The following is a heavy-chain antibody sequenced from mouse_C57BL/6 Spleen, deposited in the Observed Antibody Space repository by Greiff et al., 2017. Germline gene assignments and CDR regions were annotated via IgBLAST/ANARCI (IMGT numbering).Heavy chain of an antibody. CDR3: ARLDYYGSSYWYFDY. CDR2: IDPSDSET. J-gene: IGHJ2*01. Sequence: QVQLQQPGAELVRPGSSVKLSCKTSGYTFTSYWMHWVKQRPIQGLEWIGNIDPSDSETHYNQKFKDKATLTVDISSSTAYMQLSSLTSEDSAVYYCARLDYYGSSYWYFDYWGQGTTLTVSS. V-gene: IGHV1-52*01. CDR1: GYTFTSYW. D-gene: IGHD1-1*01.